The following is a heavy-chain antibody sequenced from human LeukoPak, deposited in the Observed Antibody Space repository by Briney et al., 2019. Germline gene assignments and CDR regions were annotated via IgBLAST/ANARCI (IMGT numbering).Heavy chain of an antibody. D-gene: IGHD5-18*01. Sequence: SETLSLTCTDSGGSIRNYYWSWIRQPPGKGLEWIGYIFHSGSTGYNPSLKSRVTISVDTSKHQFSLKLNSVTAADTAVYYCARVYNYGYDYWGQGTLVTVSS. CDR2: IFHSGST. J-gene: IGHJ4*02. CDR1: GGSIRNYY. CDR3: ARVYNYGYDY. V-gene: IGHV4-59*01.